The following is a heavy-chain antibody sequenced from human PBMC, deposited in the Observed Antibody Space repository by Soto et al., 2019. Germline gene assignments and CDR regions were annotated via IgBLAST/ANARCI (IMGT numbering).Heavy chain of an antibody. CDR1: GFTFSSYA. J-gene: IGHJ4*02. D-gene: IGHD3-3*01. CDR3: AKDFGVFIINLDY. V-gene: IGHV3-23*01. Sequence: GGSLRLSCAASGFTFSSYAMSWVRQAPGKGLEWVSGISGSGSSTYYAASVKGRFTISRDNSKNTLYLQMNSLRAEDTAVYYCAKDFGVFIINLDYWDQGTLVTVSS. CDR2: ISGSGSST.